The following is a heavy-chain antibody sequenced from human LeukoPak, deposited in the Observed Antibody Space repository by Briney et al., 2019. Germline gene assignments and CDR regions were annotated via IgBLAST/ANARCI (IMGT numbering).Heavy chain of an antibody. CDR2: VHHSADT. J-gene: IGHJ5*02. CDR3: ARYGHWFDP. V-gene: IGHV4-38-2*01. CDR1: GYSISSGYY. Sequence: SETLSLTCAVSGYSISSGYYWGWIRQPPWKGLKYIGSVHHSADTYYNPSLKSRVTMSIDTSKNQFSLKLNSVTAADTAVYYCARYGHWFDPWGQGTLVTVSS. D-gene: IGHD3-10*01.